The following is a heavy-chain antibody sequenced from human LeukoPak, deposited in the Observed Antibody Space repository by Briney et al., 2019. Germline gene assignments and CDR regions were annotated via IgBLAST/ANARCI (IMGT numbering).Heavy chain of an antibody. CDR1: GYTFTSHG. J-gene: IGHJ4*02. D-gene: IGHD3-10*01. CDR3: AREEDPHYYGSGSYYEIDY. CDR2: ISAYNGNT. V-gene: IGHV1-18*04. Sequence: ASVKVSCKASGYTFTSHGISWVRQAPGQGLEWMGWISAYNGNTNYAQKLQGRVTMTTDTSTSTAYMELRSLRSDDTAVYYCAREEDPHYYGSGSYYEIDYWGQGTLVTVSS.